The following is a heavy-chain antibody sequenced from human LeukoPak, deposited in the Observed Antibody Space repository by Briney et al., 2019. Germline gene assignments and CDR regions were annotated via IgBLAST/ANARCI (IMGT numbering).Heavy chain of an antibody. D-gene: IGHD2-2*01. Sequence: SQTLSLTCTVSGGSISSGSYYWSWIRQPAGEGLERIGRIYTSGSTNYNPSLKSRVTISVDTSKNQFSLKLSSVTAADTAVYYCARAHYRYCSSTSCYDNWFDPWGQGTLVTVSS. CDR2: IYTSGST. CDR1: GGSISSGSYY. CDR3: ARAHYRYCSSTSCYDNWFDP. V-gene: IGHV4-61*02. J-gene: IGHJ5*02.